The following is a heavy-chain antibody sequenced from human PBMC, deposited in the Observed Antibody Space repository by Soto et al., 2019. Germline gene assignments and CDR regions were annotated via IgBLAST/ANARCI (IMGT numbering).Heavy chain of an antibody. J-gene: IGHJ5*02. CDR2: ISSDGDIT. D-gene: IGHD3-9*01. V-gene: IGHV3-64D*06. CDR3: VKVSTFYDILPGYYPTNFFDP. CDR1: GFTFSEYS. Sequence: GRSLRLSCSASGFTFSEYSMHWVRQSPGKELQYVSTISSDGDITYYADSVEGRFTISRDNSKNTLYLQMNSLRPEDTAVYYCVKVSTFYDILPGYYPTNFFDPWGQGTLVTVSS.